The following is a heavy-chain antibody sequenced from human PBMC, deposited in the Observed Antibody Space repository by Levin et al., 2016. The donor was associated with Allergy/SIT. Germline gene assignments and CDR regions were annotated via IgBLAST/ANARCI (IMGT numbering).Heavy chain of an antibody. V-gene: IGHV4-59*01. D-gene: IGHD3-10*01. Sequence: WIRQPPGKGLEWIGYIYYSGSTNYNPSLKSRVTISVDTSKNQFSLKLSSVTAADTAVYYCARTRGPLGSGSYYRRAAHYFDYWGQGTLVTVSS. CDR2: IYYSGST. CDR3: ARTRGPLGSGSYYRRAAHYFDY. J-gene: IGHJ4*02.